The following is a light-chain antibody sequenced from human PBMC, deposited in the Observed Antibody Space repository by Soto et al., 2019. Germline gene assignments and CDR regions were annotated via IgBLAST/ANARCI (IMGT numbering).Light chain of an antibody. CDR1: SSDVGGHDY. J-gene: IGLJ1*01. CDR3: SSYSSTTLV. CDR2: EVR. V-gene: IGLV2-14*01. Sequence: QSALTQPASVSGSPGQSITISCTGTSSDVGGHDYVSWYQQHPGKAPKLIIYEVRNRPSGVSNRFSGSKSGNTASLTISGLQDEDEADYYCSSYSSTTLVFGTGTKLTVL.